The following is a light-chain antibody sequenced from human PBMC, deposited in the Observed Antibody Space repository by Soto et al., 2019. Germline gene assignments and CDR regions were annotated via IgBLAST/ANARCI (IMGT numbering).Light chain of an antibody. CDR3: QAWDSRIVV. CDR1: KLGDKY. J-gene: IGLJ2*01. V-gene: IGLV3-1*01. Sequence: SYELTQPPSVSVSPGQTASITCSGDKLGDKYVCWYQQKPGQSPVLVIYQDAERPSGIPERFSGSNAGSTATLTISGTQATDEADYYCQAWDSRIVVFGGGTKLTVL. CDR2: QDA.